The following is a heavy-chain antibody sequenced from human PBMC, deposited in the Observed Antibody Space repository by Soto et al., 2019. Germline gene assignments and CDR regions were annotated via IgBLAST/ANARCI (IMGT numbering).Heavy chain of an antibody. CDR3: ARSPSHAFDI. Sequence: SETLSLTCTVSGGSVSSTTYYWGWIRQPPGKGLEWIGSIYYSGSTYYNTSLKSRVTMSVDTSENQFSLRLSSVTVADTAVYYCARSPSHAFDIWGQGTMVTVSS. V-gene: IGHV4-39*07. J-gene: IGHJ3*02. CDR2: IYYSGST. CDR1: GGSVSSTTYY.